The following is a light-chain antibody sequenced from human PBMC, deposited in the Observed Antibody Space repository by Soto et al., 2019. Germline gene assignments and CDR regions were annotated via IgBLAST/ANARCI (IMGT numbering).Light chain of an antibody. J-gene: IGLJ1*01. CDR2: EVS. Sequence: QSALTQPRSASGSPGQSVTISCAGTSSDVGGYNYVSWYQQHPGKAPKLLIYEVSKRPSGVPDRFSGSKSGNTASLTVSGLQADDEADYYCNSYAGSNNLAIFGTGTKVTVL. CDR1: SSDVGGYNY. V-gene: IGLV2-8*01. CDR3: NSYAGSNNLAI.